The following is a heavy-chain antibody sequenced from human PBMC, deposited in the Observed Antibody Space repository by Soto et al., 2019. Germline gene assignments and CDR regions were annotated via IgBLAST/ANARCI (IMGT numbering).Heavy chain of an antibody. J-gene: IGHJ4*02. D-gene: IGHD4-17*01. CDR2: ISYDGRNK. V-gene: IGHV3-30*04. CDR1: GFTFSSYA. Sequence: GGSLRLSCAASGFTFSSYATHWVRQAPGKGLEWVAVISYDGRNKYFADSVKGRFTISGDNSKNTLYLQMNSLRAEDTAVYYCARGSSGDYESYYFDYWGQGTLVTVSS. CDR3: ARGSSGDYESYYFDY.